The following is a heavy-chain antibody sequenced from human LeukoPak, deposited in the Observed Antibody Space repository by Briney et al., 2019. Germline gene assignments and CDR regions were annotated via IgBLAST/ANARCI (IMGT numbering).Heavy chain of an antibody. CDR1: GGSIDSTNW. D-gene: IGHD5-24*01. CDR2: IHHDGRI. CDR3: ARLGRWLQYSD. Sequence: PSETLSLTCDVSGGSIDSTNWWNWVRQPPGKGLEWIGEIHHDGRINYNPSLKSRVTLSVDKSKNQFSLKLSSVTAADTAVYYCARLGRWLQYSDWGQGTLVTVSS. J-gene: IGHJ4*02. V-gene: IGHV4/OR15-8*01.